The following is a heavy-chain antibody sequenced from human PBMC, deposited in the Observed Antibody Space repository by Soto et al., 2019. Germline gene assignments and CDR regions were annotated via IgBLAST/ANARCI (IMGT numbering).Heavy chain of an antibody. CDR1: GYIFSTYW. V-gene: IGHV5-51*01. CDR2: IYPGDSDT. D-gene: IGHD3-22*01. J-gene: IGHJ4*02. Sequence: GESLKISCKGSGYIFSTYWIGWVRQMPGKGLEWMGIIYPGDSDTRYSPSFQGQVTISADKSISTAYLQWSSLKASDTAMYYCARRGGYYYDSSGHLDYWVQGTLVTVSA. CDR3: ARRGGYYYDSSGHLDY.